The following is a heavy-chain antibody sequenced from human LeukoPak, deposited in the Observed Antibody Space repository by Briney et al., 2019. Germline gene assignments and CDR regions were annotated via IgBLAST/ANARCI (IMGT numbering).Heavy chain of an antibody. CDR1: GFTFSSYA. Sequence: GGSLRLSCAASGFTFSSYATSWVRQAPGKGLEWVSAISGSGGSTYYADSVKGRFTISRDNSKNTLYLQMNSLRAEDTAVYYCAKDSDYDFWSGYDAFDIWGQGTMVTVSS. J-gene: IGHJ3*02. CDR3: AKDSDYDFWSGYDAFDI. CDR2: ISGSGGST. D-gene: IGHD3-3*01. V-gene: IGHV3-23*01.